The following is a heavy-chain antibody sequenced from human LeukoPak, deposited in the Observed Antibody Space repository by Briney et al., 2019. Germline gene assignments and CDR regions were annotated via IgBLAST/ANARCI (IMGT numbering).Heavy chain of an antibody. V-gene: IGHV4-59*08. CDR1: GGSISSYY. J-gene: IGHJ4*02. CDR3: ARLGYSGYDPGIDY. D-gene: IGHD5-12*01. CDR2: IYYSGST. Sequence: KPSETLSLTCTVSGGSISSYYWSWIRQPPGKGLEWIGYIYYSGSTNYNPSLKSRVTISVDTSKNQFSLKLSSVTAADTAVYYCARLGYSGYDPGIDYWGQGTLVTVSS.